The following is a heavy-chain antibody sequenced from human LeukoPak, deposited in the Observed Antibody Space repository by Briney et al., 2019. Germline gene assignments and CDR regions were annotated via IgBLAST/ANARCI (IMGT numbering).Heavy chain of an antibody. CDR3: ASASEGGDPYGGNSRDAFDI. Sequence: SETLSLTCTVSGSSISSYYWSWIRQPPGKGLEWIGYIYYSGSTNYNPSLKSRVTISVDTSKNQFSLKLSSVTAADTAVYYCASASEGGDPYGGNSRDAFDIWGQGTMVTVSS. J-gene: IGHJ3*02. D-gene: IGHD4-23*01. CDR1: GSSISSYY. CDR2: IYYSGST. V-gene: IGHV4-59*01.